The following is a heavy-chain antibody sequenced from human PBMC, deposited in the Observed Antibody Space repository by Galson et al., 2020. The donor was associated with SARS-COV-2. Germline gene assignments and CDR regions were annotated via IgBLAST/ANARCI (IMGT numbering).Heavy chain of an antibody. CDR1: GFTFGDYA. CDR3: TREGEGRYFDWLFQHYYYGMDV. J-gene: IGHJ6*02. CDR2: IRSKAYGGTT. V-gene: IGHV3-49*03. Sequence: GESLKISCTASGFTFGDYAMSWFRQAPGKGLEWVGFIRSKAYGGTTEYAASVKGRFTISRDDSKSIAYLQMNSLKTEDTAVYYCTREGEGRYFDWLFQHYYYGMDVWGQGTTVTVSS. D-gene: IGHD3-9*01.